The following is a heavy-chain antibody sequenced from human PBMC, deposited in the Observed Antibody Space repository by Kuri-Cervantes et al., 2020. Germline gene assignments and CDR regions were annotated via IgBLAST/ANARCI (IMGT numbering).Heavy chain of an antibody. V-gene: IGHV3-23*01. CDR2: VSDSGGST. CDR1: GFTFNTYA. Sequence: GGSLRLSCVASGFTFNTYAMGWVRQAPGKGLEWVSAVSDSGGSTYYADSVKGRFTISRDNSKNTLYLQMNSLRAEDTAVYYCTTGPADYGDYVFFDYWGQGTLVTVSS. J-gene: IGHJ4*02. CDR3: TTGPADYGDYVFFDY. D-gene: IGHD4-17*01.